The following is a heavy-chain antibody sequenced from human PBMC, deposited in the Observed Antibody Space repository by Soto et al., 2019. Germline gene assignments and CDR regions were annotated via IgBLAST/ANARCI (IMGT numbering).Heavy chain of an antibody. Sequence: QVLLQESGPGLLRPSETLSLTCTVSGGSFKSGSYYWSWVRQPPGKGLEWIGYVYYTGRTSYSPSLKSRVTISADTSKNQFSLIPTSVTTADTAVYYCARDYDYFDHWGQGSLVTVSS. V-gene: IGHV4-61*01. CDR3: ARDYDYFDH. D-gene: IGHD3-16*01. CDR2: VYYTGRT. CDR1: GGSFKSGSYY. J-gene: IGHJ4*02.